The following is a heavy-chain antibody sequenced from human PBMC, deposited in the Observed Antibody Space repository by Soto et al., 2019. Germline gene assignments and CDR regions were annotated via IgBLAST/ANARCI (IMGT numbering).Heavy chain of an antibody. CDR2: IYHSGST. J-gene: IGHJ1*01. Sequence: NPSETLSLTCAVSCGSISSGGYSWSWIRQPPGKGLEWIGYIYHSGSTYYNPSLKSRVTISVDRSKNQFSLKLSSVTAADTAVYYCARSKQWLLYFQHWGQGTLVTVSS. CDR3: ARSKQWLLYFQH. D-gene: IGHD6-19*01. CDR1: CGSISSGGYS. V-gene: IGHV4-30-2*01.